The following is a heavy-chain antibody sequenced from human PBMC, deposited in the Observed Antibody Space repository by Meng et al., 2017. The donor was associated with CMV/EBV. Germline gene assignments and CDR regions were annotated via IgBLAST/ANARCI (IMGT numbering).Heavy chain of an antibody. Sequence: ASVKVYCKASGYTFTGYYMHWVRQAPGQGLEWMGWINPNSGGTNYAQKFQGRVTMTRDTSISTAYMELSRLRSDDTAVYYCARDTSNGEVRGVILFDPWGQGTLVTVSS. CDR3: ARDTSNGEVRGVILFDP. CDR2: INPNSGGT. CDR1: GYTFTGYY. V-gene: IGHV1-2*02. J-gene: IGHJ5*02. D-gene: IGHD3-10*01.